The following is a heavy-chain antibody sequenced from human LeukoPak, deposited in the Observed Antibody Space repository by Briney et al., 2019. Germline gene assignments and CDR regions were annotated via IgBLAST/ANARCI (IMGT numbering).Heavy chain of an antibody. J-gene: IGHJ4*02. CDR2: LSSSGVST. D-gene: IGHD3-22*01. CDR3: AKDRRYYFDSSGYYYFLDY. V-gene: IGHV3-23*01. Sequence: PGGPLRLSCAASESTFSNYAMSWARHPPGKGLEWVSSLSSSGVSTHYPDSVKGRFTICRDNSKNTLYLQMNNLSTQARAVYSCAKDRRYYFDSSGYYYFLDYWGRGTLVTVSS. CDR1: ESTFSNYA.